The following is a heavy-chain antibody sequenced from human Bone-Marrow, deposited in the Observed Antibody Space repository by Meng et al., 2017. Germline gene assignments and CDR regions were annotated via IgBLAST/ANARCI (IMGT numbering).Heavy chain of an antibody. V-gene: IGHV3-7*01. D-gene: IGHD3-3*01. CDR1: GFTFSNYW. J-gene: IGHJ4*02. CDR3: ARGIFNLRY. Sequence: GGSLRLSCEVPGFTFSNYWMTWVRQAPGKGLEWVASIKQDGSEEFYVDSVKGRFTLSRDNAKNSLYLQMNSLRAEDTALYYCARGIFNLRYWGQGTLVTVSS. CDR2: IKQDGSEE.